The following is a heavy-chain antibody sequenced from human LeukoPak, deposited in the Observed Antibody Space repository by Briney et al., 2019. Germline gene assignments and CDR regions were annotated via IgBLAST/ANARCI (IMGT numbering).Heavy chain of an antibody. CDR2: ISGSGGVT. D-gene: IGHD1-26*01. V-gene: IGHV3-23*01. CDR3: AKGKEWDPHY. J-gene: IGHJ4*02. CDR1: GYTFTSYA. Sequence: HPGGSLRLSCAASGYTFTSYAMSWVRQAPGKGLEWVSSISGSGGVTYYADFAKGRFAISRDNSKNTLYLQMSSLRAEDTAVYYCAKGKEWDPHYWGQGTLVTVSS.